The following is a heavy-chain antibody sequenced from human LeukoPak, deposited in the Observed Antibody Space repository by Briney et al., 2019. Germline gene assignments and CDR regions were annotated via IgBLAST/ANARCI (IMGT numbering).Heavy chain of an antibody. Sequence: GASVKVSCKASGYTFTSYYMHWVRQAPGQGLEWTGIINPSGGSTSYAQKFQGRVTMTRDTSTSTVYMELSSLRSEDTAVYYCARDRGGYCSGGSCDYWFDPWGQGTLVTVSS. D-gene: IGHD2-15*01. V-gene: IGHV1-46*01. J-gene: IGHJ5*02. CDR3: ARDRGGYCSGGSCDYWFDP. CDR1: GYTFTSYY. CDR2: INPSGGST.